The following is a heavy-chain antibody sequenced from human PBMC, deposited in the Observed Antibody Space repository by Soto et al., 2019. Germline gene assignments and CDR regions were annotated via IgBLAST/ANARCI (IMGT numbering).Heavy chain of an antibody. V-gene: IGHV2-5*02. Sequence: QITVKESGLTLVKPTETLTLTCTFSGFSLSTNGMGVGWIRQPPGKALEWLALIYWDDDKRYSPSLRSRFTIIKATAKNQLDLTMTNIDPVDTGTYSCARLTRGVYDLDRLWEKIGYWGQGTLVNVSS. J-gene: IGHJ4*02. CDR2: IYWDDDK. CDR3: ARLTRGVYDLDRLWEKIGY. CDR1: GFSLSTNGMG. D-gene: IGHD5-12*01.